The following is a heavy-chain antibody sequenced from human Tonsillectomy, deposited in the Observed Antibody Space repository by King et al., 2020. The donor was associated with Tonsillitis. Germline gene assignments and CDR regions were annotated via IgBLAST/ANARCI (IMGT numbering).Heavy chain of an antibody. CDR2: ISSSGSTI. CDR3: AREGIDYYDSSCYYRVDAFDI. J-gene: IGHJ3*02. D-gene: IGHD3-22*01. V-gene: IGHV3-48*03. Sequence: QLVQSGGGLVQPGGSLRLSCAASGFTFSSYEMNWVRQAPGKGLEWVSYISSSGSTIYYADSVKGRFTISRDNAKNSLYLQMNSLRAEDTAVYYCAREGIDYYDSSCYYRVDAFDIWGQGTMVTVSS. CDR1: GFTFSSYE.